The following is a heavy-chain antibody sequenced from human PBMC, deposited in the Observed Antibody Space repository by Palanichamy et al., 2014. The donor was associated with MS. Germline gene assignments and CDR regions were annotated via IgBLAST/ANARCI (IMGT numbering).Heavy chain of an antibody. CDR1: GYSISSGFR. Sequence: VQLQESGPGLVKPSETLSLTCAVSGYSISSGFRLGLDPAAPRKGLEWIGSVHHSGTIYYNPSHKSRVTISVDTSKNQFSLKLTSVTAADTALYYCARDLRSTWYEFAYWGQGTLVTVSS. J-gene: IGHJ4*02. CDR3: ARDLRSTWYEFAY. V-gene: IGHV4-38-2*02. CDR2: VHHSGTI. D-gene: IGHD6-13*01.